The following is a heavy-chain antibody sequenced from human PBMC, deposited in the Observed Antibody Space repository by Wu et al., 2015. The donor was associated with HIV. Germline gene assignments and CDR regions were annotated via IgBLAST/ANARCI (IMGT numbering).Heavy chain of an antibody. J-gene: IGHJ4*02. CDR1: GGSFNSYA. CDR3: ASHYCSGGSCAEYYFDY. D-gene: IGHD2-15*01. Sequence: QVQLVQSGDEVKKSGSSVKVSCKVSGGSFNSYAISWVRQAPGQGLEWMGRIIPIFGTANYAQKFQGRVTITTDESTSTAYMELSSLRSEDTAVYYCASHYCSGGSCAEYYFDYWGQGTLVTVSS. CDR2: IIPIFGTA. V-gene: IGHV1-69*05.